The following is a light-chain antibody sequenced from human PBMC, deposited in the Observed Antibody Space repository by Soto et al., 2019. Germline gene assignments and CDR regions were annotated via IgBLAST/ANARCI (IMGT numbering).Light chain of an antibody. CDR2: EVN. J-gene: IGLJ1*01. CDR3: SSYGGYNNVV. CDR1: SSDVGGYNY. V-gene: IGLV2-8*01. Sequence: LTQPPSASGSPGQSVTISCTGTSSDVGGYNYVSWFQQHPGKAPKLIIHEVNQRPSGVPDRFSGSKSGNTASLTVSGLQAEDEGTYYCSSYGGYNNVVFGTGTKLTVL.